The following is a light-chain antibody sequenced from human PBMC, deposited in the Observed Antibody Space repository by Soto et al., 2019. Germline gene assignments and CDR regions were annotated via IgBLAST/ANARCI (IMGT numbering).Light chain of an antibody. Sequence: QAVVTQPPSVSGAPGQRVTISCTGTSSNIGSGYDVHWYQHLPGTAPKLLIYGNTIRPSGVPDRFSGSKSGTSASLAISGLQSEDEADYHCATWDDSLNGLVFGGGTQLTVL. V-gene: IGLV1-40*01. CDR3: ATWDDSLNGLV. CDR1: SSNIGSGYD. CDR2: GNT. J-gene: IGLJ7*01.